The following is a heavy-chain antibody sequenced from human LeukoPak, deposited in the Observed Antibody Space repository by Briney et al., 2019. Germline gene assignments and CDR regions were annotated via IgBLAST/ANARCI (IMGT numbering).Heavy chain of an antibody. CDR3: ATIGHSSTWFFDY. CDR2: IKQDGSET. Sequence: GGSLRLSCVASGLTLSGYGMNWVRQAPGKGPEWVANIKQDGSETHYVDSVKGRFTISRDNAKNSLYLQMNSLRAEDTAVYYCATIGHSSTWFFDYWGQGTLVTVSS. V-gene: IGHV3-7*01. J-gene: IGHJ4*02. D-gene: IGHD6-13*01. CDR1: GLTLSGYG.